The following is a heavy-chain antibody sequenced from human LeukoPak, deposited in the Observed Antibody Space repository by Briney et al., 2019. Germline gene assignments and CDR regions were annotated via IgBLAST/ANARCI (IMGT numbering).Heavy chain of an antibody. CDR2: IGSDGDGT. D-gene: IGHD1-14*01. CDR1: GFSFSTLG. J-gene: IGHJ4*01. Sequence: GGSLRLSCSASGFSFSTLGMHWVRQAPGKGLEHVSTIGSDGDGTYYADSVKDRFIISRDNSKNAVYLQMSSLRPEDTAVYYCVSPVFINFWGQGTLVTVSS. V-gene: IGHV3-64D*06. CDR3: VSPVFINF.